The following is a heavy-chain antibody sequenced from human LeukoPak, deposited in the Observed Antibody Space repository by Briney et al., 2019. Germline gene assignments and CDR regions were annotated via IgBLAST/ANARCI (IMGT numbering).Heavy chain of an antibody. Sequence: GGSLRLSCAASGFTFSSYAMHWVRQAPGKGLEWVAVISYDGSNKYYADSVKGRFTISRDNSKNTLYLQMNSLRAEDTAVYYCARNQGVYYCSGGSCYPGAFDIWGQGTMVTVSS. J-gene: IGHJ3*02. CDR1: GFTFSSYA. V-gene: IGHV3-30*04. D-gene: IGHD2-15*01. CDR2: ISYDGSNK. CDR3: ARNQGVYYCSGGSCYPGAFDI.